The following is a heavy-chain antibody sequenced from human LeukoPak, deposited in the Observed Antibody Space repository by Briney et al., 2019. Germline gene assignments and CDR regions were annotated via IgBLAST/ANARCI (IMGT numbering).Heavy chain of an antibody. CDR2: ISSSSSTK. Sequence: PGGSLRLSCAASGFTFSSYSMSWVRQAPGKGLEWLSYISSSSSTKYYADSVKGRFTISRDNSKNTLYLQMNSLRAEDTAVYYCAKDGNWNYGHWGQGTLVTVSS. J-gene: IGHJ4*02. D-gene: IGHD1-7*01. V-gene: IGHV3-48*01. CDR1: GFTFSSYS. CDR3: AKDGNWNYGH.